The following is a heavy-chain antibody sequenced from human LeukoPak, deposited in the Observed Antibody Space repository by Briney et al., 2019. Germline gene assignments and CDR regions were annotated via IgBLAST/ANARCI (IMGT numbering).Heavy chain of an antibody. Sequence: PSETLSLTCAVYGGSFSGYYWSWIRQPPGKGLEWIGEINHSGSTNYNPSLKGRVTISVDTSKNQFSLKLSSVTAADTAVYYCARGHIAMGQGVIDYWGQGTLVTVSS. CDR2: INHSGST. CDR1: GGSFSGYY. V-gene: IGHV4-34*01. J-gene: IGHJ4*02. D-gene: IGHD5-18*01. CDR3: ARGHIAMGQGVIDY.